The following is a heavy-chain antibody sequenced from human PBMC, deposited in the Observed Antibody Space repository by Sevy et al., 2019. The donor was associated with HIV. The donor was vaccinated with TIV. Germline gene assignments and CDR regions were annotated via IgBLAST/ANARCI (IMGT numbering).Heavy chain of an antibody. V-gene: IGHV3-7*01. CDR1: GFSLNSYW. J-gene: IGHJ4*02. CDR2: IKQDGSVK. D-gene: IGHD6-13*01. Sequence: GGSLRLSCAASGFSLNSYWMSWVRQAPGKGLEWGANIKQDGSVKYYVDSVKGRLTIPRDNARNLMYLQMNSLRAEDTALYYCVRAIAADGSFWGQGTLVTV. CDR3: VRAIAADGSF.